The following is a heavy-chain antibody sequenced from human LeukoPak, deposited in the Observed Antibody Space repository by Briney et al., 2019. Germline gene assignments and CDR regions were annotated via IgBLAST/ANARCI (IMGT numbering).Heavy chain of an antibody. Sequence: ASVKVSCKASGYTFTSYYMHWVRQAPGQGLEWMGWINPNSGGTNYAQKFQGRVTMTRDTSISTAYMELSRLRSDDTAVYYCAGQYCSGGSCYPGYYYYYGMDVWGQGTTVTVSS. V-gene: IGHV1-2*02. J-gene: IGHJ6*02. CDR2: INPNSGGT. CDR3: AGQYCSGGSCYPGYYYYYGMDV. D-gene: IGHD2-15*01. CDR1: GYTFTSYY.